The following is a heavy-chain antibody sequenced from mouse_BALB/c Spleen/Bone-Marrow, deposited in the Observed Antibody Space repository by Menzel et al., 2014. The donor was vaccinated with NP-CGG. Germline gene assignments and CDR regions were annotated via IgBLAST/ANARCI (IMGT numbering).Heavy chain of an antibody. Sequence: DVKLVESGGDLVKPGGSLKLSCAASGFTFSSYGMSWVRQTPDKRLEWVATISSGGSYTYYPDSVKGRFNISRDNAKNTLYMQMSSLKSEDTAMYYCARQTVWSEVDYWGQGTTLTVSS. D-gene: IGHD2-10*02. CDR3: ARQTVWSEVDY. J-gene: IGHJ2*01. V-gene: IGHV5-6*02. CDR1: GFTFSSYG. CDR2: ISSGGSYT.